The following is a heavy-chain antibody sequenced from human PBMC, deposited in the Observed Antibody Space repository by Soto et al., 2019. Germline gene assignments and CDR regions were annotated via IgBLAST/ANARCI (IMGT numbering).Heavy chain of an antibody. J-gene: IGHJ6*02. CDR2: IIPIFGTA. V-gene: IGHV1-69*13. CDR3: ASSREDIVVVVAATQYGMDV. D-gene: IGHD2-15*01. Sequence: ASVKVSCKASGGTFSSYAISWVRQAPGQGLEWMGGIIPIFGTANYAQKFQGRVTITADESTSTAYMELSSLRSEDTAVYYCASSREDIVVVVAATQYGMDVWGQGTTVTVS. CDR1: GGTFSSYA.